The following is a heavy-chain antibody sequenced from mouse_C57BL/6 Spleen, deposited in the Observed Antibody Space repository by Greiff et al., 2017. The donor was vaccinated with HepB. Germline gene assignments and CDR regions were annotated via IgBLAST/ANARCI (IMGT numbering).Heavy chain of an antibody. CDR2: IYPSDSET. CDR3: ATRSYYDYDGDIWFAY. CDR1: GYTFTSYW. J-gene: IGHJ3*01. D-gene: IGHD2-4*01. V-gene: IGHV1-61*01. Sequence: VQLQQPGAELVRPGSSVKLSCKASGYTFTSYWMDWVKQRPGQGLEWIGNIYPSDSETHYNQKFKDKATLTVDKSSSTAYMQLSSLTSEDSAVYYCATRSYYDYDGDIWFAYWGQGTLVTVSA.